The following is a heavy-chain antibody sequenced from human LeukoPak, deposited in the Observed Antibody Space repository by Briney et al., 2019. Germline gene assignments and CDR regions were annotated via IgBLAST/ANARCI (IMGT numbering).Heavy chain of an antibody. CDR1: GFTVSSNY. CDR2: IYSGGST. Sequence: GGSLRLSCAASGFTVSSNYMSWVRQAPGKGLEWVSVIYSGGSTYYADSVKGRFTISRDNAKNTLYLQMNSLRAEDTAVYYCARVVVSSVYNWFDPWGQGTLVTVSS. J-gene: IGHJ5*02. D-gene: IGHD2-15*01. CDR3: ARVVVSSVYNWFDP. V-gene: IGHV3-66*01.